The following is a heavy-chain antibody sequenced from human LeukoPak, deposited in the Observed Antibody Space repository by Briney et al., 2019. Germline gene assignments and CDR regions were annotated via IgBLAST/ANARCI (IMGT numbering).Heavy chain of an antibody. CDR1: GFTFGDYA. Sequence: GRSLRLSCTASGFTFGDYAVSWVRQAPGKGLEWVGFIRSKAYGGTTEYAASVKGRFTISRDDSKSIAYLQMNSLKTEDTAVYYCTRDLLYYDSSGYPSGFDYWGQGTLVTVSS. CDR2: IRSKAYGGTT. D-gene: IGHD3-22*01. CDR3: TRDLLYYDSSGYPSGFDY. V-gene: IGHV3-49*04. J-gene: IGHJ4*02.